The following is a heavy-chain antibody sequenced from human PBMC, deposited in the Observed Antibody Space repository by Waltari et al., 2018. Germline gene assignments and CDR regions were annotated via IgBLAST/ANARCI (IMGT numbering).Heavy chain of an antibody. D-gene: IGHD3-22*01. J-gene: IGHJ4*02. CDR1: GFTFSTYA. Sequence: EVQLLESGGGLVQPGGSLRLSCVASGFTFSTYAMSWVRQAPGKGMAWVATLAYTGDSTHYAASAKGRFTTSRDIAKRTLYLHMNSLRAEDTAVYYCAKAHYDSSGYFSDFDYWGQGTRVTVSS. CDR3: AKAHYDSSGYFSDFDY. CDR2: LAYTGDST. V-gene: IGHV3-23*01.